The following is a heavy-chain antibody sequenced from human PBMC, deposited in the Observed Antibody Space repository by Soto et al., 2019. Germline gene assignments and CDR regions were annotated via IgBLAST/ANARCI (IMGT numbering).Heavy chain of an antibody. CDR1: GGSMSPYY. J-gene: IGHJ6*02. CDR3: ARHSKKTGDFDYYYGMDV. D-gene: IGHD7-27*01. Sequence: SETLSLTCSVFGGSMSPYYWSWIRQPPGKGLEWIANIYYRGNTNYNPSLESRVTISIDTSKNQFSLKLNSLTAADTAVYYCARHSKKTGDFDYYYGMDVWGQGTTVTVSS. V-gene: IGHV4-59*08. CDR2: IYYRGNT.